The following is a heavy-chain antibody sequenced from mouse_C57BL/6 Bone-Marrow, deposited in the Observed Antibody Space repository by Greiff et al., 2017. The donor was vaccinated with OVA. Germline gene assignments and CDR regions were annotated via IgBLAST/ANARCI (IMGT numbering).Heavy chain of an antibody. V-gene: IGHV5-4*03. Sequence: EVKLEESGGGLVKPGGSLKLSCAASGFTFSSYAMSWVRQTPEKRLEWVATISDGGSYTYYPDNVKGRFTISRDNAKNNLYLQMSHLKSEDTAMYYCARYGSSYVYAMDYWGQGTSVTVSS. CDR3: ARYGSSYVYAMDY. CDR1: GFTFSSYA. D-gene: IGHD1-1*01. CDR2: ISDGGSYT. J-gene: IGHJ4*01.